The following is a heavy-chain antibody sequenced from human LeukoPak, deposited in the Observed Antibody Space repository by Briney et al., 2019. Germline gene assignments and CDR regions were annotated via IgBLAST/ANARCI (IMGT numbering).Heavy chain of an antibody. CDR3: ARDPSYYDSSGYYVHFDY. CDR2: IYYSGST. J-gene: IGHJ4*02. CDR1: GGSISSYY. D-gene: IGHD3-22*01. Sequence: SETLSLTCPVSGGSISSYYWSWIRQPPGKGLEWIGYIYYSGSTNYNPSLKSRVTISVDTSKNQFSLKLSSVTAADTAVYYCARDPSYYDSSGYYVHFDYWGQGTLVTVSS. V-gene: IGHV4-59*01.